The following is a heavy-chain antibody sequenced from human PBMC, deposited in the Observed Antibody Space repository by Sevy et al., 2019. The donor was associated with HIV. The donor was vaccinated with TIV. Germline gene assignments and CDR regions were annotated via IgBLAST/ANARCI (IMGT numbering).Heavy chain of an antibody. CDR2: MSPKSGST. V-gene: IGHV1-8*02. Sequence: ASVKVSCKASGDTFSTYDINWVRQAPGQGLEWMGWMSPKSGSTGFAQKFQGRLTMTRDTSINTAYMELSSLRSEDTAVDYCASGGSGDVWNYGYYYYGMAVWGQGTTVTVSS. CDR3: ASGGSGDVWNYGYYYYGMAV. D-gene: IGHD3-3*01. CDR1: GDTFSTYD. J-gene: IGHJ6*02.